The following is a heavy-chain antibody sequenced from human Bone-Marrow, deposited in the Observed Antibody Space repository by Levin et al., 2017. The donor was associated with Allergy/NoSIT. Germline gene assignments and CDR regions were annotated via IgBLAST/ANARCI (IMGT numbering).Heavy chain of an antibody. CDR3: ARVGGIIMRDSSGYSGFDY. CDR1: GGSISSGDYY. D-gene: IGHD3-22*01. CDR2: IYYSGST. Sequence: SETLSLTCTVSGGSISSGDYYWSWIRQPPGKGLEWIGYIYYSGSTYYNPSLKSRVTISVDTSKNQFSLKLSSVTAADTAVYYCARVGGIIMRDSSGYSGFDYWGQGTLVTVSS. J-gene: IGHJ4*02. V-gene: IGHV4-30-4*01.